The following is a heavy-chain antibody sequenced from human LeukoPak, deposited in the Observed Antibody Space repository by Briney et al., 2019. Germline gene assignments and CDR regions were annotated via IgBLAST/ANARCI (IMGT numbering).Heavy chain of an antibody. D-gene: IGHD6-13*01. CDR1: GFTFSGYA. CDR2: ISNDGSNK. CDR3: ARPNIPIAAAGTFDI. J-gene: IGHJ3*02. V-gene: IGHV3-30*04. Sequence: GGSLRLSCAASGFTFSGYAMHWVRQAPGKGLEWVAVISNDGSNKYYADSVKGRFTISRDNSKNTLYLQMDSLRAEDTAVYYCARPNIPIAAAGTFDIWGQGTMVTVSS.